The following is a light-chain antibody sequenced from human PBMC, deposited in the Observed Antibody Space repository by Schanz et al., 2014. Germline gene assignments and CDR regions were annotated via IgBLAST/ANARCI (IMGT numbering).Light chain of an antibody. CDR1: QSVSSY. CDR2: GAS. CDR3: QQRSNWPLT. Sequence: PGERATLSCRASQSVSSYLAWYQQKPGQAPRLLIYGASSRATGIPDRFSGSGSGTDLTLTISSLEPEDFAVYYCQQRSNWPLTFGGGTKVEIK. V-gene: IGKV3-11*01. J-gene: IGKJ4*01.